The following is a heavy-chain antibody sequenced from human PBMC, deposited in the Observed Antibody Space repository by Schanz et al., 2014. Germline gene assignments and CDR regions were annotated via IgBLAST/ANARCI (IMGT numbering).Heavy chain of an antibody. CDR3: AGAFDSSGYYFDY. V-gene: IGHV1-69*02. CDR1: GGTFSSYT. J-gene: IGHJ4*02. CDR2: IIPVLAIA. Sequence: QVQLVQSGAEVKKPGSSVKVSCTASGGTFSSYTISWIRQAPGQGLEWMGRIIPVLAIADYAQKFQGRVTITADKSTNTAYMELSGLRSEDTAVYYCAGAFDSSGYYFDYWGQGTLVTVSS. D-gene: IGHD3-22*01.